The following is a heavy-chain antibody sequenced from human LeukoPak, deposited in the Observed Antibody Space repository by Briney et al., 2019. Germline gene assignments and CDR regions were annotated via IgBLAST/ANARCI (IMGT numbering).Heavy chain of an antibody. V-gene: IGHV3-7*01. J-gene: IGHJ3*02. D-gene: IGHD3-22*01. CDR2: INQDGSEK. CDR1: GFTFSSYW. CDR3: ARGTTMIVVVGRDAFDI. Sequence: GGSLKLSCEASGFTFSSYWMSWVRQAPGKGLEWVANINQDGSEKYYVDYVKGRFTISRDNAKNSLYLQMNSLRAEDTAVYYCARGTTMIVVVGRDAFDIWGQGTMVTVSS.